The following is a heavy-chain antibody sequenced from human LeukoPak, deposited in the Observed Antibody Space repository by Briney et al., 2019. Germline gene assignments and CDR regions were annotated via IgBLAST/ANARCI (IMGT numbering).Heavy chain of an antibody. J-gene: IGHJ6*02. CDR3: ARDPEQLTTVTTVYYGMDV. Sequence: ASVKVSCKASGYTFTSYYMHWVRQAPGQGLEWMGIINPSGGSTSYAQKFQGRVTMTRDTSTSTVYMELSSLRSEDSAVYYCARDPEQLTTVTTVYYGMDVWGQGTTVTVSS. V-gene: IGHV1-46*01. D-gene: IGHD4-17*01. CDR2: INPSGGST. CDR1: GYTFTSYY.